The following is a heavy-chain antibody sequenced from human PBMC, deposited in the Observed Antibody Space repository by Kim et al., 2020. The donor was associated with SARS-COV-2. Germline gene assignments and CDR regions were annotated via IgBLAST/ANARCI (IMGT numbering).Heavy chain of an antibody. D-gene: IGHD2-2*01. Sequence: PAVKGRVTISRDQSKTQFSLTLSSVTAADTAVYYCARSPAAMVNFDYWGQGTLVTVSS. V-gene: IGHV4-39*01. CDR3: ARSPAAMVNFDY. J-gene: IGHJ4*02.